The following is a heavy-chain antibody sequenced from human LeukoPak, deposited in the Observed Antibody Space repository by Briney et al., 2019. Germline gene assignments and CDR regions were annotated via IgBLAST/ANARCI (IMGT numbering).Heavy chain of an antibody. CDR1: GYTFTSYD. CDR2: INPNSGIT. J-gene: IGHJ4*02. CDR3: AREDYYDSGSNDY. Sequence: ASVTVSCKASGYTFTSYDINWVRQATGQGLEWMGWINPNSGITVYAQKFQGRVTITRNPSISTAYMELSSLRSEDTAVYYCAREDYYDSGSNDYWGQGTLVTVSS. V-gene: IGHV1-8*03. D-gene: IGHD3-22*01.